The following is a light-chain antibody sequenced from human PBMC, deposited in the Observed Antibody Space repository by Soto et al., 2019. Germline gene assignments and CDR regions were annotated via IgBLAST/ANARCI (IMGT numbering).Light chain of an antibody. V-gene: IGLV1-51*01. Sequence: QSVLTQPPSVSAAPGQKVTISCSGSCSNIGRNFVSWYQHLPGTAPKLLIYDNSQRPSGIPDRFSGSKSGPSATLGITGLQTGDEADYYCGTWDNSLSAYVFGVGTKVTVL. CDR3: GTWDNSLSAYV. CDR2: DNS. J-gene: IGLJ1*01. CDR1: CSNIGRNF.